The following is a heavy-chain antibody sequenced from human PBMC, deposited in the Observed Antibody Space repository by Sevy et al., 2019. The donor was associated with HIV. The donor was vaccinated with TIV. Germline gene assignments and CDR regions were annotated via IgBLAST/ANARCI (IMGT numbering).Heavy chain of an antibody. J-gene: IGHJ5*02. V-gene: IGHV4-34*01. D-gene: IGHD2-2*01. CDR3: ARSPPVVVVPGAPSWFDP. Sequence: SETLSLTCAVHDGSFSDYYWNWIRQLPGKGLEWIGEINESGNTYYNPSLKSRVTISVDTFKKQFSLKLNSVTAVDSAVYFCARSPPVVVVPGAPSWFDPWGQGTLVTVSS. CDR2: INESGNT. CDR1: DGSFSDYY.